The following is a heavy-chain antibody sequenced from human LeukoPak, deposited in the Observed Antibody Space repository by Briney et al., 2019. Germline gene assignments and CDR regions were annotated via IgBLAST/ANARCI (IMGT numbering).Heavy chain of an antibody. J-gene: IGHJ4*02. Sequence: SHTLSLTCALSVDIFSSNSAAWHWIRQSPSRGLEWLGRTYYRSNWYNDYAVSVKSRITINPDTSKNQFSLQLNAVTPEDTAVYYCAREVSGSDYWGQGTLVTVSS. CDR2: TYYRSNWYN. V-gene: IGHV6-1*01. CDR1: VDIFSSNSAA. D-gene: IGHD3-22*01. CDR3: AREVSGSDY.